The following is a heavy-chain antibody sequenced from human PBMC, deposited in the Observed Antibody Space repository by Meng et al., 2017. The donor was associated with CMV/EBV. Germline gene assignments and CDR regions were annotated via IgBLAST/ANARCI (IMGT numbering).Heavy chain of an antibody. J-gene: IGHJ5*02. CDR1: GGSISSYY. V-gene: IGHV4-59*01. CDR3: ARDVATIGNWFDP. CDR2: IYYSGST. Sequence: GSLRLSCTVSGGSISSYYWSWIRQPPGKGLEWIGYIYYSGSTNYNPSLKSRVTISVDTSKSQFSLKLSSVTAADTAVYYCARDVATIGNWFDPWGQGTLVTVSS. D-gene: IGHD5-12*01.